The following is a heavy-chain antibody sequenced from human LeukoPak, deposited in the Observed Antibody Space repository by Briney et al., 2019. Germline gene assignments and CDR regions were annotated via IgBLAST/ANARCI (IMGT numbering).Heavy chain of an antibody. J-gene: IGHJ4*02. Sequence: SVKVSCKASGVTFSSYTISWVRQAPGQGLEWMGRIIPILGIANYAQKFQGRVTITADKSTSTAYMELSSLRSEDTAVYYCARVSYYDSSGYYFDYWGQGTLVTVSS. V-gene: IGHV1-69*02. D-gene: IGHD3-22*01. CDR2: IIPILGIA. CDR3: ARVSYYDSSGYYFDY. CDR1: GVTFSSYT.